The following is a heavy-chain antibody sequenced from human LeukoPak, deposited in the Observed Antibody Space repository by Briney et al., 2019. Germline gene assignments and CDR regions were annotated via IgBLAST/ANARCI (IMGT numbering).Heavy chain of an antibody. CDR3: ARAEYSSSSVYFDY. CDR2: IYTSGST. V-gene: IGHV4-4*07. CDR1: GGSISSYY. Sequence: SETLSLTCTVSGGSISSYYWSWIRQPAGKGLEWIGRIYTSGSTNYNPSLKSRVTMSVDTPKNQFSLKLSSVTAADTAVYYCARAEYSSSSVYFDYWGQGTLVTVSS. J-gene: IGHJ4*02. D-gene: IGHD6-6*01.